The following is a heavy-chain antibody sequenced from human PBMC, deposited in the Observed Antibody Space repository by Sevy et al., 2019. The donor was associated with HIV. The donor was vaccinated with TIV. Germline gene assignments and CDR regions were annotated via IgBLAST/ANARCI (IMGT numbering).Heavy chain of an antibody. CDR2: IYYSGST. J-gene: IGHJ5*02. D-gene: IGHD6-19*01. V-gene: IGHV4-59*01. CDR3: ARAIAVAETWFDP. CDR1: GGSISSYY. Sequence: SETLSLTCTVSGGSISSYYWSWIRQPPGKGLEWIGYIYYSGSTNYNPSLKSRVTISVVTSKNQFSLKLSSVTAADTAVYYCARAIAVAETWFDPWRQGTLVTVSS.